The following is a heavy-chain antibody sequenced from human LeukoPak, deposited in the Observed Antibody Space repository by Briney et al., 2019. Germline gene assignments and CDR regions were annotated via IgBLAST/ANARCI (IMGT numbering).Heavy chain of an antibody. CDR3: ARLKDDVTKLDY. CDR2: INQGGSRL. D-gene: IGHD2-8*01. J-gene: IGHJ4*02. V-gene: IGHV3-7*01. Sequence: GGSLRLSCAGSGFTFGRYWRSWVRQPPGKGLEWVASINQGGSRLHYLDSVTGRFIISRDDAQNSLFLQMTRLRVDDTAVYYCARLKDDVTKLDYWGQGTLVSVSS. CDR1: GFTFGRYW.